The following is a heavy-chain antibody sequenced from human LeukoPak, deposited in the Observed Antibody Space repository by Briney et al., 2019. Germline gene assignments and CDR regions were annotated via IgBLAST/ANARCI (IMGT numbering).Heavy chain of an antibody. J-gene: IGHJ5*02. CDR2: MNPNSGNT. D-gene: IGHD5-18*01. CDR3: AREGLDTAMAHFGPSWDPAPLHWFDP. Sequence: ASVKVSCKASGYTFTSYDINWVRQATGQGLERMGWMNPNSGNTGYAQKFQGRVTMTRNTSISTAYMELSSLRSEDTAVYYCAREGLDTAMAHFGPSWDPAPLHWFDPWGQGALVTVSS. V-gene: IGHV1-8*01. CDR1: GYTFTSYD.